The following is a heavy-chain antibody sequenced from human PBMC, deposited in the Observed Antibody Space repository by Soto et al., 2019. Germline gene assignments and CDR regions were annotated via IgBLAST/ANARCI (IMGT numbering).Heavy chain of an antibody. J-gene: IGHJ4*02. V-gene: IGHV3-23*01. CDR1: GFIFSNYT. CDR2: ITSSGSGT. D-gene: IGHD6-13*01. CDR3: VRSAASVKAFVY. Sequence: DVQLLDSGGDLVKPGGSLRLSCAASGFIFSNYTMSWVRQAPGKGLEWVSSITSSGSGTNYADSVNGRLTISRDNSMRSLFLQTRSLRGDDTAMYFGVRSAASVKAFVYWGQGTRCTFSS.